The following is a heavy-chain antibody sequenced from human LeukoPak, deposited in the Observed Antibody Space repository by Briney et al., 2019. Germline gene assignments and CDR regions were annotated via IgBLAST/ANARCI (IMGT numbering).Heavy chain of an antibody. D-gene: IGHD3-10*01. V-gene: IGHV3-9*01. CDR3: ARGHRGSATGQDY. Sequence: PGRSLRLSCAASGFTFDDYAMHWVRQAPGKGLEWVSGISWNSGSIGYADSVKGRFTISRDNAKNALYLQMNSLRAEDTAVYYCARGHRGSATGQDYWGQGTLVTVSS. J-gene: IGHJ4*02. CDR2: ISWNSGSI. CDR1: GFTFDDYA.